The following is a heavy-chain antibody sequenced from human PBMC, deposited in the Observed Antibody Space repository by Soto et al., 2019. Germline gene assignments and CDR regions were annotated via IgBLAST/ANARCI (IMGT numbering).Heavy chain of an antibody. Sequence: GGSLRLSCAASGFTFSSYAMSCVRQAPGKGLEWVSAISGSGGSTYYADSVKGRFTISRDNSKNTLYLQMNSLRAEDTAVYYCAKDLAGPGWFDPWGQGTLVTVSS. CDR1: GFTFSSYA. V-gene: IGHV3-23*01. CDR2: ISGSGGST. J-gene: IGHJ5*02. CDR3: AKDLAGPGWFDP.